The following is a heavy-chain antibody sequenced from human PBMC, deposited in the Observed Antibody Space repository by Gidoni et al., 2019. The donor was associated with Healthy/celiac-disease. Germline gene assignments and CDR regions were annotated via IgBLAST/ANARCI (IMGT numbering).Heavy chain of an antibody. CDR3: ARDGDSSGWSRYYFDY. J-gene: IGHJ4*02. D-gene: IGHD6-19*01. Sequence: VQLVESGGGVVQPGRSLRLSCAASGFTFSSYAMHWVRQAPGKGLEWVAVISYDGSNKYYADSVKGRFTISRDNSKNTLYLQMNSLRAEDTAVYYCARDGDSSGWSRYYFDYWGQGTLVTVSS. CDR2: ISYDGSNK. CDR1: GFTFSSYA. V-gene: IGHV3-30-3*01.